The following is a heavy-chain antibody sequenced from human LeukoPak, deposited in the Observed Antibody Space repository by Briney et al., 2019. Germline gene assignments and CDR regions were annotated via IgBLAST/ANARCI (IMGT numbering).Heavy chain of an antibody. CDR2: ISNGGGSA. J-gene: IGHJ4*02. CDR1: GFTFSSYP. D-gene: IGHD4-23*01. CDR3: AKDRIRMGTTVVTDFDY. V-gene: IGHV3-23*01. Sequence: GGSLRLSCAGSGFTFSSYPMSWVRQAPGKGLQWVSAISNGGGSAYYADSVKGRFTISRDNSKSTLYLQMNSLRAEDTAIYYCAKDRIRMGTTVVTDFDYWGQGALVTVSS.